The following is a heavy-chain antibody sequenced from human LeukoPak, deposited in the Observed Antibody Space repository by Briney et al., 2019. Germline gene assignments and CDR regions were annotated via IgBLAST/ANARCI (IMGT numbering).Heavy chain of an antibody. CDR3: ARSVEGYCRGGSCYYYSYYMDV. CDR2: INHSGSI. Sequence: SETLSLTCAVYGGSFSAYCWRWIRQPPGKGLEWIGEINHSGSINYNPSLKSRVTISVDTSKNQFSLKLSSVTAADTAVYYCARSVEGYCRGGSCYYYSYYMDVWGKGTTVTVSS. J-gene: IGHJ6*03. CDR1: GGSFSAYC. V-gene: IGHV4-34*01. D-gene: IGHD2-15*01.